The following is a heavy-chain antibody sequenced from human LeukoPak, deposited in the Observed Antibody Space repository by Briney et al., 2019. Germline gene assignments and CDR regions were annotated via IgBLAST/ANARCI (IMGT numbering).Heavy chain of an antibody. D-gene: IGHD2/OR15-2a*01. V-gene: IGHV3-15*01. CDR2: IKSKTDGATT. CDR3: TTGKVI. Sequence: GGSLRLSCAASGFTFSSYWMHWVRQAPGKGLEWVGRIKSKTDGATTDYAAPVKGRFTISRDDSKNMLYLQMNSLKTEDTAVYYCTTGKVIWGQGTLVTVSS. CDR1: GFTFSSYW. J-gene: IGHJ4*02.